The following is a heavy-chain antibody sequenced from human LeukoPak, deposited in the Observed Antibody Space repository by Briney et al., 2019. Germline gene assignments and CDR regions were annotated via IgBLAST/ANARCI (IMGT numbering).Heavy chain of an antibody. CDR1: GGSINSYY. D-gene: IGHD3-22*01. J-gene: IGHJ5*02. Sequence: KPSETLSLTCSVSGGSINSYYWNWIRQPPGKGLEWIASISYSGNTHYNPSLKSRVTISVDTSKNQFSLKLSSVTAADTAVYYCARGYYDSSGYLISYNWFDPWGQGTLVTVSS. V-gene: IGHV4-59*01. CDR2: ISYSGNT. CDR3: ARGYYDSSGYLISYNWFDP.